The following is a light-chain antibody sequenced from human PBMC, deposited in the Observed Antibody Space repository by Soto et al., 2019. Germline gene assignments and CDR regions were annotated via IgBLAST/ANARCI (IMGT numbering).Light chain of an antibody. CDR1: QSLRSN. CDR2: DAS. CDR3: QQRSSWPIT. Sequence: EIVLTQSPGTLSVSPGERATLSCTASQSLRSNFLAWYQQKPGQAPRLLIYDASNRATGIPARFSGSGSGADFTLTISTLEPEDFAVYYCQQRSSWPITFGQGTRLEIK. J-gene: IGKJ5*01. V-gene: IGKV3-11*01.